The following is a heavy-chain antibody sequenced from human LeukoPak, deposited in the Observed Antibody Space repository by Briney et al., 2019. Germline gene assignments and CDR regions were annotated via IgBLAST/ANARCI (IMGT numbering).Heavy chain of an antibody. CDR3: ARVYCGGDCYPMRYGMDV. Sequence: ASVKVSCKASGYTFTSYDINWVRQATGQGLEWMGWMNPNSGNTGYAQKFQGRVTMTRNTSISTAYMELSSLRSEDTAVYYCARVYCGGDCYPMRYGMDVWGQGTTVTVSS. CDR2: MNPNSGNT. CDR1: GYTFTSYD. D-gene: IGHD2-21*02. V-gene: IGHV1-8*01. J-gene: IGHJ6*02.